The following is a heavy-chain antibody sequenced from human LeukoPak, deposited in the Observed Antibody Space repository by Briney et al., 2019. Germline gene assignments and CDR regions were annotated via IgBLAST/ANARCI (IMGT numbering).Heavy chain of an antibody. Sequence: GWSLRLCFAATGFTFSSYAMSWVRQAPGRGLEWVSGLSGTAESTYIADSLKRRFTISRDNSRDTLYLQMNSLSAEDTAIYYCAKSQWLVRIDAFDIWGQGTMVTVSS. J-gene: IGHJ3*02. V-gene: IGHV3-23*01. D-gene: IGHD5-12*01. CDR3: AKSQWLVRIDAFDI. CDR2: LSGTAEST. CDR1: GFTFSSYA.